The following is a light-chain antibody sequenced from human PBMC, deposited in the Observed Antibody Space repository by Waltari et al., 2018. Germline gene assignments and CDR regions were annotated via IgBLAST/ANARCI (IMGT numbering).Light chain of an antibody. J-gene: IGLJ2*01. CDR2: DKN. Sequence: SSELTQDPAVSVAMGQTVRIPCQGDSLRRYYARWYQQRPGQAPILVMYDKNNRPSGVPDRFSGSNSHNTASLTITGAQAEDEASYYCHSRDASGVGGSFGGGTKLTVL. CDR1: SLRRYY. V-gene: IGLV3-19*01. CDR3: HSRDASGVGGS.